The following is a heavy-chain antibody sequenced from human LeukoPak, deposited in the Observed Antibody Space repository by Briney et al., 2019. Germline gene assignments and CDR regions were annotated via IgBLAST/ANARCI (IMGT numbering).Heavy chain of an antibody. V-gene: IGHV3-23*01. D-gene: IGHD6-19*01. Sequence: GGSLRLSCVASGFTFSSYAMSWVRQAPGKGLEWVSAISGSGGSTYYADSVKGRFTISRDNSKNTLYLQMNSLRAEDTAVYYCANVAVADNYFDYWGQGTLVTVSS. CDR3: ANVAVADNYFDY. J-gene: IGHJ4*02. CDR2: ISGSGGST. CDR1: GFTFSSYA.